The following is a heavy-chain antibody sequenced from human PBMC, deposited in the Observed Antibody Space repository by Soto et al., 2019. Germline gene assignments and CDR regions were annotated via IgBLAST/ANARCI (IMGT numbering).Heavy chain of an antibody. D-gene: IGHD2-15*01. J-gene: IGHJ6*02. Sequence: SETLSLTCAVYGGSFSGYYWSWIRQPPGKGLKWIGEINHSGSTNYNPSIKSRVTISVDTSKNQFSLKLSSVTAADTAVYYCARRVRCGFRRYCSGVSGMDVWGQGTTVTVS. CDR1: GGSFSGYY. CDR2: INHSGST. CDR3: ARRVRCGFRRYCSGVSGMDV. V-gene: IGHV4-34*01.